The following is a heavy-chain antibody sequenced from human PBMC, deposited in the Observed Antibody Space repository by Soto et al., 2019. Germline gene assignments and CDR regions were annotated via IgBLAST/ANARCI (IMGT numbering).Heavy chain of an antibody. CDR2: MSGSGGST. CDR3: AKEYERRWKWLGGDVVDY. Sequence: GGSLSHSRAASGCTIGSYAVRWIRPTPEKGLEWVSDMSGSGGSTYDADAVKGQFTISRDNSKNTLYLQMNSLRAEDTAVYYCAKEYERRWKWLGGDVVDYWGQGTLVTVSS. CDR1: GCTIGSYA. J-gene: IGHJ4*02. D-gene: IGHD6-19*01. V-gene: IGHV3-23*01.